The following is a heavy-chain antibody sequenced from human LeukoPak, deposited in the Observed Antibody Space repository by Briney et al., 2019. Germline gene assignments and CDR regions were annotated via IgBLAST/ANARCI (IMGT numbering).Heavy chain of an antibody. D-gene: IGHD5-18*01. Sequence: GGSLGLSCAASGFTFSSYAMHWVRQAPGKGLEWVAVISYDGSNKYYADSVEGRFTISRDNSKNTLYLQMNSLRAEDTAVYYCARDGGLYSYGLLDYWGQGTLVTVSS. V-gene: IGHV3-30-3*01. CDR1: GFTFSSYA. CDR3: ARDGGLYSYGLLDY. J-gene: IGHJ4*02. CDR2: ISYDGSNK.